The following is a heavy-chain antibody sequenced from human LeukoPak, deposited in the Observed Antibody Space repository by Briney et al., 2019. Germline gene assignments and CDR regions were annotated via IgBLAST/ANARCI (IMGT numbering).Heavy chain of an antibody. J-gene: IGHJ4*02. CDR3: ARGYDFWSGYYRY. D-gene: IGHD3-3*01. CDR1: GFTFSSYW. Sequence: PGGSLRLSCAASGFTFSSYWMSWVRQAPGKGLEWVANIKQDGSEKYYVDSVKGRFTISRDSAKNSLYLQMNSLRAEDTAVYYCARGYDFWSGYYRYWGQGTLVTVSA. V-gene: IGHV3-7*04. CDR2: IKQDGSEK.